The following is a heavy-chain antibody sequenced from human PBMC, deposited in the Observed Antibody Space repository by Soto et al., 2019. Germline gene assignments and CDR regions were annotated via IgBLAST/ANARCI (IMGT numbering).Heavy chain of an antibody. D-gene: IGHD6-13*01. V-gene: IGHV1-2*02. J-gene: IGHJ5*02. Sequence: QVQLVQSGAEVKKPGASVKVSCKASGYTFTGYYIHWVRQAPGQGLEWMGWINPNSGGTNYAQKFQDRVTMTRDTSISTAYMELRSLRSDDTAVYYCARATLPYYPAAAGTGWFDPWGQGTLVTVSS. CDR2: INPNSGGT. CDR3: ARATLPYYPAAAGTGWFDP. CDR1: GYTFTGYY.